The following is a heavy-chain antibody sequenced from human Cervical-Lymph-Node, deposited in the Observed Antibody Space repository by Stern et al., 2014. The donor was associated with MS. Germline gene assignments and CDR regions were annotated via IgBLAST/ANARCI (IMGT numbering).Heavy chain of an antibody. J-gene: IGHJ4*02. Sequence: VHLVGSGGGVVQPGRSLRLSCAASGFTFSAHGMHWVRQDPGKGLELVSVIWYDGTSKYYADSVKGRFTISRDNSKNTLCLQLNSLRVEDTAVFYCARGLSYFDYWGRGTLVTVSS. V-gene: IGHV3-33*01. CDR2: IWYDGTSK. CDR3: ARGLSYFDY. CDR1: GFTFSAHG.